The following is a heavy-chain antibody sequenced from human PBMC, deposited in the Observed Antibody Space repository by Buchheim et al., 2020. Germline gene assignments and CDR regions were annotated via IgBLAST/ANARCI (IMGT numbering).Heavy chain of an antibody. CDR1: GFSLSTSGVR. D-gene: IGHD2-21*01. V-gene: IGHV2-70*04. Sequence: QGALQESGPALVKPTQTLTLTCTFSGFSLSTSGVRVSWVRQPPGKALEWLARIDWNDGKFYSTSLKTRLTISKDTSKNQVVLTRTNMDPVDTATYYCARMIWWSHDCWGQGTL. CDR3: ARMIWWSHDC. CDR2: IDWNDGK. J-gene: IGHJ4*02.